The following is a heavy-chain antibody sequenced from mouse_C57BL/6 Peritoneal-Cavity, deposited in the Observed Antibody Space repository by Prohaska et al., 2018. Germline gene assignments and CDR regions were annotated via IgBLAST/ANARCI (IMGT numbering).Heavy chain of an antibody. CDR2: IWSGGST. D-gene: IGHD1-1*01. J-gene: IGHJ2*01. Sequence: GKGLEWLGVIWSGGSTDYNAAFISRLSISKDNSKSQVFFKMNSLQADDTAIYYCARGGVANYYFDYRGQGTTRTVSS. V-gene: IGHV2-2*01. CDR3: ARGGVANYYFDY.